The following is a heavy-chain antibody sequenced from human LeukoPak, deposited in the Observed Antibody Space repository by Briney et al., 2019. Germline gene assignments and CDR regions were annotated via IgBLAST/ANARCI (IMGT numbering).Heavy chain of an antibody. CDR2: ISANGGET. D-gene: IGHD3-22*01. J-gene: IGHJ6*02. Sequence: GGSLRLSCAASGFTFSIYAMNWVRQAPGKGLEWVSSISANGGETHYADSVKGRFTISRDNSKNTLYLQMNSLRAEDTAVYYCAKPRYYDSSGSDYYYYGMDVWGQGTTVTVSS. V-gene: IGHV3-23*01. CDR1: GFTFSIYA. CDR3: AKPRYYDSSGSDYYYYGMDV.